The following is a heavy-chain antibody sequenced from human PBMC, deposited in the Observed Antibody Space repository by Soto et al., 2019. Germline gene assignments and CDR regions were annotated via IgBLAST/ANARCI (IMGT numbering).Heavy chain of an antibody. Sequence: QVQLQQWGAGLLKPPETLSLTCAVSGGSFSDYYWSWIRQPPGKGLEWIGEINHSGITNYNPSLKSRVIMSVDTSKNQFSLKLGSVTAADTAVYYCARGRRDILLIGWFDPWGQGTLVTVSS. CDR2: INHSGIT. D-gene: IGHD2-8*01. J-gene: IGHJ5*02. V-gene: IGHV4-34*01. CDR1: GGSFSDYY. CDR3: ARGRRDILLIGWFDP.